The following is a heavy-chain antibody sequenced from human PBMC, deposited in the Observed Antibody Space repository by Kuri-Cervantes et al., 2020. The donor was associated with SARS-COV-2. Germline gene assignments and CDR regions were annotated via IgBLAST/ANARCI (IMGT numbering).Heavy chain of an antibody. D-gene: IGHD1-14*01. J-gene: IGHJ6*03. CDR3: ARGEGSRYPDKLYYYYMDV. CDR2: INAGNGNT. V-gene: IGHV1-3*01. CDR1: GYTFTSYA. Sequence: ASVKVSCKASGYTFTSYAMHWVRQAPGQRLEWMGWINAGNGNTKYSQKFQGRVTITRDTSASTAYMELSSLRSEDTAVYYCARGEGSRYPDKLYYYYMDVWGKGTTVTVSS.